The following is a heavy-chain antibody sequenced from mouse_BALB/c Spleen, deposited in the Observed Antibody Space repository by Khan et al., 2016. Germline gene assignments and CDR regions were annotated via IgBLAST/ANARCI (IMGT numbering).Heavy chain of an antibody. CDR2: ILPGSGHT. D-gene: IGHD2-12*01. V-gene: IGHV1-9*01. CDR3: ARNSDSYWFAC. Sequence: QVQLQQSGAELMKPGASMKISCKATGYTFSNYWIEWVRQRPGHGLEWIGEILPGSGHTNCNEKFRGKATFTAETSSNTAYMQLSSLISEDSAVYYGARNSDSYWFACWGHGTLVTVSA. CDR1: GYTFSNYW. J-gene: IGHJ3*01.